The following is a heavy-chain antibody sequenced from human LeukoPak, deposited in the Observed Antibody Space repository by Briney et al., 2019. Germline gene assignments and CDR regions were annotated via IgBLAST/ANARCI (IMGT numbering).Heavy chain of an antibody. CDR2: IYSGGST. CDR3: ARDRVSYFDY. CDR1: GFTVSSNY. Sequence: GASLRLSCAASGFTVSSNYMSWVRQAPGKGLEWVSVIYSGGSTYYADSVKGRFTISRDNSKNTLYLQMNSLRAEDTAVYYCARDRVSYFDYWGQGTLVTVSS. D-gene: IGHD5/OR15-5a*01. J-gene: IGHJ4*02. V-gene: IGHV3-53*01.